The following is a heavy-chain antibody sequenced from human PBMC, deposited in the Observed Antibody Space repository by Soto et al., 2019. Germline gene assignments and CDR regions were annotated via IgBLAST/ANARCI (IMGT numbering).Heavy chain of an antibody. CDR3: MTHAVIYSRGH. CDR1: GFTFSNDW. CDR2: IKSVTVGGTT. V-gene: IGHV3-15*01. J-gene: IGHJ4*02. Sequence: EVQLVESGGGLAKPGGSLRLSCAASGFTFSNDWMNWVRQAPGKGLEWVARIKSVTVGGTTDYAAPVKGRFFISRDDSKSTLFLQMNSLKTEDTAIYYCMTHAVIYSRGHWGQGTLVTVAS. D-gene: IGHD6-25*01.